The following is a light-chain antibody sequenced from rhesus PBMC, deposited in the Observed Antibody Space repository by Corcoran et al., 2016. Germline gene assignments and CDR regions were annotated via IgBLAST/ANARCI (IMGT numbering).Light chain of an antibody. V-gene: IGKV3-24*04. J-gene: IGKJ2*01. Sequence: ETVMTQSPATLSLSPGERATLSCRASQSVGSNLAWYHQRPGQPPKFLIYAVTTRATGIPDRFSGRGSGAEFTLTISSLEPEDVGLYYCQQYNNWNSFGQGTKVEIK. CDR1: QSVGSN. CDR3: QQYNNWNS. CDR2: AVT.